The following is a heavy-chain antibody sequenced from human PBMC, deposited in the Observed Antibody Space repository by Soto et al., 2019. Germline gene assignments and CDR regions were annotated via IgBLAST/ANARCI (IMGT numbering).Heavy chain of an antibody. CDR1: GGTFSIYA. D-gene: IGHD6-6*01. CDR2: IIPIFGTA. CDR3: ARDRGSSTRELKMSFDP. V-gene: IGHV1-69*13. Sequence: SVKVSCKAAGGTFSIYAISCVLQSPLQWLDWMGGIIPIFGTANYAQKSQGRVTITADESPSTAYMELSSLRSEDTAVYYCARDRGSSTRELKMSFDPWGQGTLVTVSS. J-gene: IGHJ5*02.